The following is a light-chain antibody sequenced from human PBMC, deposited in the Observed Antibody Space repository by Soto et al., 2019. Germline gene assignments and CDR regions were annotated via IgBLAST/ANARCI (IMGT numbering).Light chain of an antibody. CDR3: MQGTHWPWT. CDR1: QSLEYSDGNTF. V-gene: IGKV2-30*01. CDR2: QVS. J-gene: IGKJ1*01. Sequence: DVVLTQSPLSLPVTLGQPASMSCRSSQSLEYSDGNTFLNWFHQRPGQSPQRLIYQVSNRDSGVPDRFTGSGSGTDFTLRISRVEAEDVGLYFCMQGTHWPWTFGQGTKVEI.